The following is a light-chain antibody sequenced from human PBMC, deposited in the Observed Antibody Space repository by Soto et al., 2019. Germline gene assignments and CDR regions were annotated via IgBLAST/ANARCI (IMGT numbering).Light chain of an antibody. V-gene: IGKV3-20*01. J-gene: IGKJ4*01. CDR3: QKYGSSLT. CDR2: VTS. CDR1: QSVSNNF. Sequence: EIVLTQSPGTLSLSPGERATLSCRASQSVSNNFLAWYQQKPGQSPRLLIYVTSSRATGVPDRFSGSGSGTDFTLTVGRLEPEDVAVYYCQKYGSSLTFGGGHKVEI.